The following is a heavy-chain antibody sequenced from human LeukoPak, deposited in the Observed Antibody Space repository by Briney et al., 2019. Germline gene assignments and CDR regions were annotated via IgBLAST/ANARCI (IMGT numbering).Heavy chain of an antibody. D-gene: IGHD5-18*01. CDR2: VKGDGRTT. Sequence: GPLRLSCAAAGLTFSDFWMHWVRQPPGKGLVWVALVKGDGRTTIYADSVKGRFTISRDNAKNTLYLQMNSLRADDSGVYYCATGHSYGYDYWGQGVLVTVSS. J-gene: IGHJ4*02. V-gene: IGHV3-74*01. CDR1: GLTFSDFW. CDR3: ATGHSYGYDY.